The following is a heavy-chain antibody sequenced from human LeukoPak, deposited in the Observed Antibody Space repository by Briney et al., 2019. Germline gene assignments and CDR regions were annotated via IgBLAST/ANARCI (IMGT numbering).Heavy chain of an antibody. CDR1: GFTFSSYW. CDR3: ARDSFSVNYYYYMDV. D-gene: IGHD4-11*01. Sequence: PGGSLRLSCAASGFTFSSYWMHWVRQAPGKGLVWVSRINSDGSSTSYADSVQGRFTISRDNAKNTLYLQMNSLRAEDTAVYYCARDSFSVNYYYYMDVWGKGTTVTISS. V-gene: IGHV3-74*01. CDR2: INSDGSST. J-gene: IGHJ6*03.